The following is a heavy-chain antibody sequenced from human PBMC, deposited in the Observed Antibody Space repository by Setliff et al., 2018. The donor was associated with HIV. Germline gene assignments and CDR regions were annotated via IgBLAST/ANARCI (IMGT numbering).Heavy chain of an antibody. CDR2: IRQDGSEQ. V-gene: IGHV3-7*01. CDR1: GFTFSSYG. CDR3: ARLRLYNSALDY. D-gene: IGHD3-10*01. Sequence: GGSLRLSCAASGFTFSSYGIHWVRQAPGKGLEWVANIRQDGSEQYYVDSVNGRFTLSRDISENALYLQIDSRRPEDTAAYYCARLRLYNSALDYWGQGTLVTVSS. J-gene: IGHJ4*02.